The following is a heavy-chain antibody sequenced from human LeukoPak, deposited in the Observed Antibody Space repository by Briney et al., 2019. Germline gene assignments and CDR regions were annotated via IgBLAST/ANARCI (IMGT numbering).Heavy chain of an antibody. D-gene: IGHD6-13*01. CDR1: GYIFTSYG. CDR3: GRSGSSSWSSLLDY. J-gene: IGHJ4*02. V-gene: IGHV1-18*04. CDR2: ITTFNDRT. Sequence: ASVKVSCKASGYIFTSYGMTWVRQAPGQGLEWMGRITTFNDRTVLAEKFRGRVTLNTDTTTAYWTLRKLRSDDTAVYYCGRSGSSSWSSLLDYWGQGSLVIVSS.